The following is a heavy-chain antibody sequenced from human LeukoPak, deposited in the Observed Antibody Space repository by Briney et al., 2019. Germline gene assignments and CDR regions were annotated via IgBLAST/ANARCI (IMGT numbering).Heavy chain of an antibody. J-gene: IGHJ4*02. V-gene: IGHV4-30-4*01. CDR2: IYYSGST. CDR1: GGSISSGDYY. CDR3: ASRSSSWYLYYFDY. Sequence: SETLSLTCAVSGGSISSGDYYWSWIRQPPGKGLEWIGYIYYSGSTYYNPSLKSRVTISVDTSKNQFSLKLSSVTAADTAVYYCASRSSSWYLYYFDYWGQGTLVTVSS. D-gene: IGHD6-13*01.